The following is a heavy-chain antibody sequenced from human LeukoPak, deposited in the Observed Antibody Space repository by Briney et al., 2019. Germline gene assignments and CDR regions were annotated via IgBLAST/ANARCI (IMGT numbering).Heavy chain of an antibody. D-gene: IGHD5-24*01. CDR2: IYSGGST. CDR3: ARGSRDGYNLASAFDI. CDR1: GFTVNSNY. J-gene: IGHJ3*02. V-gene: IGHV3-66*01. Sequence: GGSLRLSCAASGFTVNSNYMSWVRQAPGKGLEWVSVIYSGGSTYYADSVKGRFTISRDNSKNTLYLQMNSLRAEDTAVYYCARGSRDGYNLASAFDIWGQGTMVTVSS.